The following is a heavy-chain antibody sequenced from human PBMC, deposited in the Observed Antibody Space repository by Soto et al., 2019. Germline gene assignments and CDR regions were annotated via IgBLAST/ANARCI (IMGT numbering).Heavy chain of an antibody. V-gene: IGHV4-59*08. J-gene: IGHJ6*02. Sequence: SETLSLTCTVSGGSISSYYWSWIRQPPGKGLEWIGYIYYSGSTNYNPSLKSRVTISVDTSKNQFSLKLSSVTAADTAVYYCARLPSAVAGLSYYSYGMDVWGQGTTVTVSS. CDR2: IYYSGST. D-gene: IGHD6-19*01. CDR1: GGSISSYY. CDR3: ARLPSAVAGLSYYSYGMDV.